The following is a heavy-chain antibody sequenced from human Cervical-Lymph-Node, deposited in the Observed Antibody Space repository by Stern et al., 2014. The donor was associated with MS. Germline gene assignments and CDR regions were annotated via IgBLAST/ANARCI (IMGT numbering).Heavy chain of an antibody. CDR2: IYYSGFT. V-gene: IGHV4-39*01. CDR1: GGSISVSSYY. CDR3: ARHDSVPRPSQLYSARDRGPGYFDY. J-gene: IGHJ4*02. D-gene: IGHD1-26*01. Sequence: QLQLQESGPGLVKPSATLSLTCTVSGGSISVSSYYWAWIRQPPGKGLEWIGNIYYSGFTYYHPSLKSRVTISVDTSKNQFSLKLSSVTAADTAVYYCARHDSVPRPSQLYSARDRGPGYFDYWGQGTLVTVSS.